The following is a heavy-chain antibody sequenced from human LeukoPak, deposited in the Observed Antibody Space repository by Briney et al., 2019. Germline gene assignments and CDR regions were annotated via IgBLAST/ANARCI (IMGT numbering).Heavy chain of an antibody. CDR1: GFTFEDYG. D-gene: IGHD1-26*01. V-gene: IGHV3-20*04. J-gene: IGHJ4*02. CDR3: ARRSVAGATTGYYYDS. CDR2: INWNGDNP. Sequence: GVLRLSCEASGFTFEDYGMTWVRQRPGKGLEYVCEINWNGDNPVYENSLRGRFTISRDNAKNSVYLQMSSLRVDDTAFYYCARRSVAGATTGYYYDSWGQGTLVTVSS.